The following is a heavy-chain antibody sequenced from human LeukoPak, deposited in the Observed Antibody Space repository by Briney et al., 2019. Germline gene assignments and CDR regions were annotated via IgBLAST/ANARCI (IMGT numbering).Heavy chain of an antibody. CDR3: ARDAPGFFDY. Sequence: GGSLRLSCAASGFTFSSYSMNWVRQAPGKGLEWVSVIYSDGSTYYADSVKGRFTISRDNSKNTLYLQMNSLRAEDTAVYYCARDAPGFFDYWGQGTLVTVSS. CDR2: IYSDGST. CDR1: GFTFSSYS. D-gene: IGHD7-27*01. J-gene: IGHJ4*02. V-gene: IGHV3-53*01.